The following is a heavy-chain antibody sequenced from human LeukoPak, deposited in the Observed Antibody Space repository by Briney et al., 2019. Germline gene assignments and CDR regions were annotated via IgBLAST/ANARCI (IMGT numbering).Heavy chain of an antibody. CDR3: ARDGARYDFWSGYPEGWFDP. D-gene: IGHD3-3*01. J-gene: IGHJ5*02. CDR2: ISSSSSTI. Sequence: PGGSLRLSCAASGFTFSSYSMNWVRQAPGKGLEWVSYISSSSSTIYYADSVKGRFTISRDNAKNSLYLQMNSLRAEDTAVYYCARDGARYDFWSGYPEGWFDPWGQGTLVTVSS. V-gene: IGHV3-48*01. CDR1: GFTFSSYS.